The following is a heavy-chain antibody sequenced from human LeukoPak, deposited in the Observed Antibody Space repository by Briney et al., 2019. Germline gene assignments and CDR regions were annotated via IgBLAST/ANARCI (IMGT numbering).Heavy chain of an antibody. Sequence: SETLSLTRAVYGGSFSGYYWSWIRQPPGKGLEWIGEINHSGSTNYNPSLKSRVTISVDTSKNQFSLKLSSVTAADTAVYYCARGGGSSGYYTDYWGQGTLVTVSS. J-gene: IGHJ4*02. CDR3: ARGGGSSGYYTDY. CDR2: INHSGST. D-gene: IGHD3-22*01. V-gene: IGHV4-34*01. CDR1: GGSFSGYY.